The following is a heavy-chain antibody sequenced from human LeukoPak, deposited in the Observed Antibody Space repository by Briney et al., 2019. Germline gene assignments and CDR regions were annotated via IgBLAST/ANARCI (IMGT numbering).Heavy chain of an antibody. V-gene: IGHV4-34*01. Sequence: PSETLSLTCAVYGGSFSGYYWSWIRQPPGKGLEWIGEINHSGSTNYNPSLKSRVTISVDTSKNQFSLKLSSVTAADTAVYYCARESSMVRGVMVPHYYYYMDVWGKGTTVTVSS. J-gene: IGHJ6*03. CDR2: INHSGST. CDR1: GGSFSGYY. D-gene: IGHD3-10*01. CDR3: ARESSMVRGVMVPHYYYYMDV.